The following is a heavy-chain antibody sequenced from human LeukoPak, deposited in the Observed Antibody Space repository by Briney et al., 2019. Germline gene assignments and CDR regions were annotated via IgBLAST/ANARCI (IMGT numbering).Heavy chain of an antibody. CDR2: ISYDGSNK. CDR1: GFTFSSYA. J-gene: IGHJ4*02. V-gene: IGHV3-30-3*01. D-gene: IGHD3-10*01. CDR3: ARELWFGELLPFDY. Sequence: GGSLRLSCAASGFTFSSYAMHWVRQAPGKGLEWVAVISYDGSNKYYADSVKGRFTISRDNSKNTLYLQMNSLRAEDTAVYYCARELWFGELLPFDYWGQGTLVTVSS.